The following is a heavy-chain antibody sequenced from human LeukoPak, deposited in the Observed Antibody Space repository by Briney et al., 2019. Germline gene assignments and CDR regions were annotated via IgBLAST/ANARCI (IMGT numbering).Heavy chain of an antibody. CDR1: GGSFSGYY. J-gene: IGHJ4*02. CDR2: INHSEST. D-gene: IGHD6-13*01. V-gene: IGHV4-34*01. CDR3: ARDSAAGFDY. Sequence: SETLSLTCAVYGGSFSGYYWSWIRQPPGKGLEWIGEINHSESTNYNPSLKSRVTISVDTSKNQFSLKLSSVTAADTAVYYCARDSAAGFDYWGQGTLVTVSS.